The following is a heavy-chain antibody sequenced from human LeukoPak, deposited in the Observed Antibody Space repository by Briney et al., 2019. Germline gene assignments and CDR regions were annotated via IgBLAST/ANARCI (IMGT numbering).Heavy chain of an antibody. V-gene: IGHV1-3*01. CDR3: ARGITMVRGVIPFDY. J-gene: IGHJ4*02. CDR2: INAGNGNT. Sequence: ASVKLSCKASGYTFTSYAMHWVRQAPGQRLEWMGWINAGNGNTKYSQKFQGRVTITRDTSASTAYMELSSLRSEDTAVYYCARGITMVRGVIPFDYWGQGTLVTVSS. CDR1: GYTFTSYA. D-gene: IGHD3-10*01.